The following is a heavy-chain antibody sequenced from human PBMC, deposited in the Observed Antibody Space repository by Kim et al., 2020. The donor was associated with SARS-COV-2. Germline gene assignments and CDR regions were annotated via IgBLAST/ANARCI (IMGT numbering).Heavy chain of an antibody. D-gene: IGHD1-26*01. CDR2: ISSNGGST. CDR1: GFTFSSYA. J-gene: IGHJ6*02. CDR3: ARVVFSGSYLPLYYYYGIEV. Sequence: GGSLRLSCAASGFTFSSYAMHWVRQAPGKGLEYVSAISSNGGSTYYANSVKGRFTISRDNSKNTLYLQMGSLRAEDMAVYYCARVVFSGSYLPLYYYYGIEVWRQETTVPVPS. V-gene: IGHV3-64*01.